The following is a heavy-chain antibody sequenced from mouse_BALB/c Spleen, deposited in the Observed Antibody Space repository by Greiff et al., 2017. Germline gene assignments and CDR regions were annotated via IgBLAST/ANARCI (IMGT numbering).Heavy chain of an antibody. CDR1: GYTFTSYW. J-gene: IGHJ4*01. V-gene: IGHV1-4*02. CDR3: AIDYAMDY. CDR2: INPSTGYT. Sequence: QVQLQQSGAELAKPGASVKMSCKASGYTFTSYWMHWVKQRPGQGLEWIGYINPSTGYTEYNQKFKDKTTLTADKSSSTAYMQLSSLTSEDSAVYYCAIDYAMDYWGQGTSVTVSS.